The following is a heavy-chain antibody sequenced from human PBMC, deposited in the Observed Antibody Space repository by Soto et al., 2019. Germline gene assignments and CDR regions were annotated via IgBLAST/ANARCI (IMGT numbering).Heavy chain of an antibody. CDR2: INAGNGNT. D-gene: IGHD2-15*01. CDR1: GYAFINYA. V-gene: IGHV1-3*01. Sequence: GASVKLSCKASGYAFINYAIHWVRQAPGQRLEWMGWINAGNGNTRYSQKFQGRVTITRDTSASTAYMELSSLRSEDTAVYYCVRGRYCSGGTCYGMDVTGQGTMVTVSS. CDR3: VRGRYCSGGTCYGMDV. J-gene: IGHJ6*02.